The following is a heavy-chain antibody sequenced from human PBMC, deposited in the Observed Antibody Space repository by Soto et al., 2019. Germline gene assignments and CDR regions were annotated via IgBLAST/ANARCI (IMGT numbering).Heavy chain of an antibody. Sequence: ASVKVSCKASGYTFTSFGISWVRQASGQGLEWMGWISAYNGNTNYAQKLQGRVTMTTDTSTSTAYMELRSLRSDDTAVYYCARLFEWFGELLGYYYSYMDIWGKGTTVTVSS. V-gene: IGHV1-18*01. CDR2: ISAYNGNT. J-gene: IGHJ6*03. CDR1: GYTFTSFG. CDR3: ARLFEWFGELLGYYYSYMDI. D-gene: IGHD3-10*01.